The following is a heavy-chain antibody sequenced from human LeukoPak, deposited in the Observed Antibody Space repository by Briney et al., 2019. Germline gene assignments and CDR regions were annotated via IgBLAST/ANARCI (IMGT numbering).Heavy chain of an antibody. V-gene: IGHV3-23*01. D-gene: IGHD6-19*01. CDR1: GLHFSGTA. Sequence: GGSLRLSCAASGLHFSGTAMNWVRQAPGKGLEWVSAISHDGMNAYYADSVKGRFTISRDNSKKTVSLEMSSLTAADTGVYYCAKDGAQYSSGPECDPRGQGALSPSPQ. J-gene: IGHJ5*02. CDR3: AKDGAQYSSGPECDP. CDR2: ISHDGMNA.